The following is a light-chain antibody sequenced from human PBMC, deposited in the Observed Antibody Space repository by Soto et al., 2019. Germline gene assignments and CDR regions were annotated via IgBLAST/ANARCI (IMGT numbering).Light chain of an antibody. CDR3: QTWGTGIVV. CDR2: LNSDGSH. J-gene: IGLJ3*02. Sequence: QSVLTQSPSASASLGASAKLTCTLSSGHSNYAIAWHQQQPEKGPRYLMRLNSDGSHNKGDGIPDRFSGSSSGAERYLIISSLQSEDEADYYCQTWGTGIVVFGGGTKLTVL. V-gene: IGLV4-69*01. CDR1: SGHSNYA.